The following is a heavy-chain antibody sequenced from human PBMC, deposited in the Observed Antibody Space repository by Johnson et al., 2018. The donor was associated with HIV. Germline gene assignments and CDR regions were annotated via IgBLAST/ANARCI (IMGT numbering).Heavy chain of an antibody. D-gene: IGHD4-23*01. CDR2: IRYDGSNK. CDR1: GFTFSSYG. CDR3: AKVGATVITPRGEAFDI. J-gene: IGHJ3*02. V-gene: IGHV3-30*02. Sequence: QVQLVESGGGLVQPGRSLRLSCAASGFTFSSYGMHWVRQAPGKGLEWVAFIRYDGSNKYYADSVKGRFTISRDNSKNTLYLQMNSLRAEDTAVYYCAKVGATVITPRGEAFDIWGQGTMVTVSS.